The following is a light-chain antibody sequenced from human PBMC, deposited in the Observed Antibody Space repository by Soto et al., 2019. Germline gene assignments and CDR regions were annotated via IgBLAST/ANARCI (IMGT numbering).Light chain of an antibody. J-gene: IGKJ1*01. CDR2: WAS. Sequence: DIVMTQSPDSLTVSLGEGATINCKSSQSVLYSSNNKNYLAWYQQKPGQPPKLLIYWASSRESGVPGRFSGSGSGTDFTLTISSLQAEDVAVYYCQQYYSIPRTFGQGTKVEIK. CDR1: QSVLYSSNNKNY. V-gene: IGKV4-1*01. CDR3: QQYYSIPRT.